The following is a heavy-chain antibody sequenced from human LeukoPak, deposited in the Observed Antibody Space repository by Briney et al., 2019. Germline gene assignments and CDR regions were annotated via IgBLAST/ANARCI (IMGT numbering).Heavy chain of an antibody. CDR1: GFTFSSYG. CDR2: IWYDGSNK. D-gene: IGHD3-22*01. V-gene: IGHV3-33*01. J-gene: IGHJ4*02. CDR3: ARDSSTKDYYDSSGYDPYFDY. Sequence: GGSLRLSCAASGFTFSSYGMHWVRQAPGKGLEWVAVIWYDGSNKYYADSVKGRFTISRDNSQNTLYLQMNSLRAEDTAVYYCARDSSTKDYYDSSGYDPYFDYWGQGTLVTVSS.